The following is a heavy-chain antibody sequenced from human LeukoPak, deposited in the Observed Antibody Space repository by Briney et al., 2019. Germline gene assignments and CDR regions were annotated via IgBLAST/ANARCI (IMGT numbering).Heavy chain of an antibody. CDR2: IIPIFGTA. D-gene: IGHD6-19*01. CDR3: ARADIAVAAAFDY. CDR1: GGTFSSYA. Sequence: ASVKVSCKASGGTFSSYAISWVRQAPGQGLEWMGRIIPIFGTANYAQKFQGRVTITTDESTSTAYMELSSLRSEDTAVYYCARADIAVAAAFDYWDQGTLVTVSS. J-gene: IGHJ4*02. V-gene: IGHV1-69*05.